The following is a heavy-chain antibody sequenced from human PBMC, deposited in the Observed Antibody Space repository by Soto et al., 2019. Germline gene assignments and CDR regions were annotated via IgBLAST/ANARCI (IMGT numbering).Heavy chain of an antibody. J-gene: IGHJ6*02. V-gene: IGHV1-2*04. CDR1: GYTFIGYY. CDR2: INPSTGGA. CDR3: ARASGRDYYYGMGV. Sequence: QVQLVQSGAEVKKPGASVNISCKASGYTFIGYYMNWVRQAPGQGLEWMGWINPSTGGAHSAKKFQGWVTMTSDRSSSTAYVELRGLKSDDSAVYYCARASGRDYYYGMGVWGQGTTVIVSS.